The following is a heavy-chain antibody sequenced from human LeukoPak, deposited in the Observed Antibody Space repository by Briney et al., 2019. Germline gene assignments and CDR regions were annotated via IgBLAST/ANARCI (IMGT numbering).Heavy chain of an antibody. V-gene: IGHV3-30*04. Sequence: GGSLRLSCAASGFTFSSYAMHWVRQAPGKGLEWVALISYDGSNKYYADSVKGRFTISRDNSKNTLYLQLNSLRAEDTAVYYCASIPYSSSWYLMNYYYYYMDVWGKGTTVTVSS. CDR3: ASIPYSSSWYLMNYYYYYMDV. CDR1: GFTFSSYA. CDR2: ISYDGSNK. D-gene: IGHD6-13*01. J-gene: IGHJ6*03.